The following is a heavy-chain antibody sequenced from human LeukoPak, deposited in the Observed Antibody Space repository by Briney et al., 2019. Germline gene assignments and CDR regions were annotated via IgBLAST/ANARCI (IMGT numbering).Heavy chain of an antibody. J-gene: IGHJ4*02. CDR2: ITRSSTYT. D-gene: IGHD6-19*01. CDR3: ARTIREQWLTIDY. Sequence: GGSLRLSCAASGFTFSDYYMTWIRQAPGKGLEWVSHITRSSTYTNYADSVKGRFTISRDNAKNSLYLQMNSLGAEDTAVYYCARTIREQWLTIDYWGQGTLVTFSS. V-gene: IGHV3-11*06. CDR1: GFTFSDYY.